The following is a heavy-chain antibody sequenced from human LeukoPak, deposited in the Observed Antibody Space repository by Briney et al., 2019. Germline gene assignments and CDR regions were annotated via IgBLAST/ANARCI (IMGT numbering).Heavy chain of an antibody. CDR1: GYTFTSYA. CDR2: INAGNGNT. J-gene: IGHJ4*02. D-gene: IGHD2-15*01. CDR3: ARDPGGVVGCSGGSCFFDY. V-gene: IGHV1-3*01. Sequence: ASVKVSCKASGYTFTSYAMHWVRQAPGQRLEWMGWINAGNGNTKYSQKFQGRVTITRDTSASTAYMELSSLRSEDTAVYYCARDPGGVVGCSGGSCFFDYWGQGTLVTVSS.